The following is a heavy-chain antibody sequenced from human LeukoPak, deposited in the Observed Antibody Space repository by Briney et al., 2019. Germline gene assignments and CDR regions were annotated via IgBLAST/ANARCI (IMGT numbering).Heavy chain of an antibody. CDR2: IYYSGST. D-gene: IGHD3-16*01. CDR1: GGSISSSSYY. J-gene: IGHJ4*01. CDR3: ARENYEYVWEGIDY. Sequence: SETLSLTCTVSGGSISSSSYYWGWLRQPPGKGLEWIGSIYYSGSTYYNPSLKSRVTISVDTSKNQFSLKLSSVTAADTAVYYCARENYEYVWEGIDYWGHGTLVTVSS. V-gene: IGHV4-39*01.